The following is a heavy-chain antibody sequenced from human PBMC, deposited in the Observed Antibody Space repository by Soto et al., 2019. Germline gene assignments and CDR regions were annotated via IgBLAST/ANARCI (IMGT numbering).Heavy chain of an antibody. CDR2: ISGNKMTT. J-gene: IGHJ3*01. D-gene: IGHD3-22*01. CDR3: ATRPLLPGAP. V-gene: IGHV3-23*01. Sequence: GGSLRLSCVASGFSFSEYGMSWVRQTPQKTLEWVASISGNKMTTFYPDSVKGRFTISRDNSKNTLYLQMSSLRAEDTAVYYCATRPLLPGAPWGQGTMVTVSS. CDR1: GFSFSEYG.